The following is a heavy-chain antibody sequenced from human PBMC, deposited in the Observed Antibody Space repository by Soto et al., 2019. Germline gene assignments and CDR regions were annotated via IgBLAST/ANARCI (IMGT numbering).Heavy chain of an antibody. V-gene: IGHV4-4*07. Sequence: QVQLQESGPGLVKPSETLSLTCTVSGGSISSYYWSWIRQPAGKGLEWIGRTYTSGSTNYNPSLKSRVTMSVDTSKNQFSLKLSSVTAADTAVYYCARDIAAAGINWFDPWGQGTLVTVSS. J-gene: IGHJ5*02. D-gene: IGHD6-13*01. CDR1: GGSISSYY. CDR3: ARDIAAAGINWFDP. CDR2: TYTSGST.